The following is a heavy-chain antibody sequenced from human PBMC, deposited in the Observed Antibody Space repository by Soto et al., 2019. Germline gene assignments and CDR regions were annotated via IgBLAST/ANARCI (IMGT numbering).Heavy chain of an antibody. CDR2: ISSSSSYI. D-gene: IGHD3-3*01. CDR3: ARDYALAADDKFWSGYWGRAFDI. V-gene: IGHV3-21*01. CDR1: GFTFSSYS. J-gene: IGHJ3*02. Sequence: EVQLVESGGGLVKPGGSLRLSCAASGFTFSSYSMNWVRQAPGKGLEWVSSISSSSSYIYYADSVKGRFTISRDNAKNSLYLQMNSLRAEDTAVYYCARDYALAADDKFWSGYWGRAFDIWGQGTMVTVSS.